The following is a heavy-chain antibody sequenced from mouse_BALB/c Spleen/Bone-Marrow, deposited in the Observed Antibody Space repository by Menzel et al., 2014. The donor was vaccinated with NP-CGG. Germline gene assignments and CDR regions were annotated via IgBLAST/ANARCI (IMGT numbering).Heavy chain of an antibody. J-gene: IGHJ4*01. CDR1: GYTFSSYW. CDR3: ARDYRYGGAMDY. V-gene: IGHV1-9*01. CDR2: ILPGSGTT. Sequence: VQLQQSGAELMKPGASVKISCKVTGYTFSSYWIEWVKQRPGHGLEWIGEILPGSGTTNYNENFKGKATFTADTSSNTAYMQLSSLTSEDSAVYYCARDYRYGGAMDYWGQGTSVTVSS. D-gene: IGHD2-14*01.